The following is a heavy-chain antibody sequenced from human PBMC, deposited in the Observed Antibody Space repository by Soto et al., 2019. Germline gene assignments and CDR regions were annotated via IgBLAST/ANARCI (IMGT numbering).Heavy chain of an antibody. D-gene: IGHD2-15*01. J-gene: IGHJ5*02. Sequence: QVQLVQSGAEVKKPGASVKVSCKAFGYTFTGYYMHWVRQAPGQGLEWMGWINPNSGGTNYAQKFQGRVTMTRDTSISTAYMELSRLRSDDTAVYYCAREGYCSGGSCYAWFDPWGQGTLVTVSS. CDR2: INPNSGGT. V-gene: IGHV1-2*02. CDR1: GYTFTGYY. CDR3: AREGYCSGGSCYAWFDP.